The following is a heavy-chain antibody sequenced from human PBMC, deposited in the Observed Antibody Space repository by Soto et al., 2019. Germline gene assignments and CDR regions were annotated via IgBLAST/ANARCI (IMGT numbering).Heavy chain of an antibody. CDR2: MNPNSGNT. Sequence: ASVKVSCKASGYTFTSYDINWVRQATGQGLEWMGWMNPNSGNTGYAQKFQGRVTMTRNTSISTAYMELSSLRSEDTAVYYCARGPPPTYYYGSGRPQDYYMDVWGKGTTVTVSS. CDR3: ARGPPPTYYYGSGRPQDYYMDV. V-gene: IGHV1-8*01. D-gene: IGHD3-10*01. J-gene: IGHJ6*03. CDR1: GYTFTSYD.